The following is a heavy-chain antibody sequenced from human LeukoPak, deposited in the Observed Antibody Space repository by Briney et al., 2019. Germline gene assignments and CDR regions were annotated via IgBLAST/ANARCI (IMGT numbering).Heavy chain of an antibody. D-gene: IGHD5-12*01. CDR1: GFTFSSYA. Sequence: GGSLRLSCAASGFTFSSYAMHWVRQAPGKGLEYVSAISSNGGSTYYANSVKGRFTISRDNSKNTLYLQMGSLRAEDMAVYYCARTYSGYEHSGPVDYYYYIDVWGKGTTVTVSS. CDR2: ISSNGGST. J-gene: IGHJ6*03. CDR3: ARTYSGYEHSGPVDYYYYIDV. V-gene: IGHV3-64*01.